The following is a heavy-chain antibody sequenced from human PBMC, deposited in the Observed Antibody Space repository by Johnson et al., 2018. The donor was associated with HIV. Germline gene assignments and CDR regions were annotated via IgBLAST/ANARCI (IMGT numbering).Heavy chain of an antibody. D-gene: IGHD1-14*01. V-gene: IGHV3-7*03. Sequence: VLLVESGGGLVKPGGSLRLSCAASGFTFSSYWMSWVRQAPGKGLEWVANIKQDGSEKNYVDSVKGRFTISRDNSKNTLYLQMNSLRAEDTAVYYCAKPPFYAFDIWGQGTMVTVSS. CDR3: AKPPFYAFDI. J-gene: IGHJ3*02. CDR2: IKQDGSEK. CDR1: GFTFSSYW.